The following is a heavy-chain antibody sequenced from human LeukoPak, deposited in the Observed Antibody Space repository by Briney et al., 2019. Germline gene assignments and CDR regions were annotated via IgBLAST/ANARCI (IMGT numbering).Heavy chain of an antibody. CDR2: IYYSGST. Sequence: SDTLSLTCTVSGGSISSGDHYWSWIRQHPGKGLEWIGYIYYSGSTYYNPSLKSRITISLDTSKNQFSLRLSSVTAADTAVYYCARGAAGVVRFFHYWGQGTLVSV. CDR3: ARGAAGVVRFFHY. V-gene: IGHV4-31*03. J-gene: IGHJ4*02. D-gene: IGHD4-23*01. CDR1: GGSISSGDHY.